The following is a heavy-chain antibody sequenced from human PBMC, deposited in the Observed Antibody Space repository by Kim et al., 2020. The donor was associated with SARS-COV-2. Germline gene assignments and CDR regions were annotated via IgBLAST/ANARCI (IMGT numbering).Heavy chain of an antibody. V-gene: IGHV3-11*06. J-gene: IGHJ6*02. D-gene: IGHD5-18*01. CDR3: AREDSYGLIYYYYYYGMDV. Sequence: GRLPISRDNAKNSLYLQMNSLRAEDTAVYYCAREDSYGLIYYYYYYGMDVWGQGTTVTVSS.